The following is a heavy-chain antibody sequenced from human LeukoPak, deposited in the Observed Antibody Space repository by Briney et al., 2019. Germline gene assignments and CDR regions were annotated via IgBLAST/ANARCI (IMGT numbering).Heavy chain of an antibody. D-gene: IGHD6-6*01. Sequence: SETLSLTCAVYGGSFSGYYWSWIRQPPGKGLEWIGEINHSGSTNYNPSLKSRVTISVDTSKNQFSLKLSSVTAADTAVYYCARGPTRARSRIAARRISYYFDYWGQGTLVTVSS. CDR1: GGSFSGYY. V-gene: IGHV4-34*01. J-gene: IGHJ4*02. CDR2: INHSGST. CDR3: ARGPTRARSRIAARRISYYFDY.